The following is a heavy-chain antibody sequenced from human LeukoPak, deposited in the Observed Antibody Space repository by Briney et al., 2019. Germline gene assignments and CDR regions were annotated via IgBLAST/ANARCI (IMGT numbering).Heavy chain of an antibody. V-gene: IGHV4-59*01. CDR2: IYYNGNT. CDR3: ARDRSYGYFDY. Sequence: SETLSLTCTVSGGSISNYYWTWIRQPPGKGLEWIGYIYYNGNTNINPSLKSRDTISVDTSKNQFSLKLTSMTAADTAVYYCARDRSYGYFDYWGQGTLVTVSS. D-gene: IGHD5-18*01. CDR1: GGSISNYY. J-gene: IGHJ4*02.